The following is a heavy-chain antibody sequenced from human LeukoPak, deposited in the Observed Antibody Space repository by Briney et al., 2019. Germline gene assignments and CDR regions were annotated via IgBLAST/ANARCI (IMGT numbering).Heavy chain of an antibody. V-gene: IGHV3-30-3*01. CDR3: ARDSLSGDYSSFHY. J-gene: IGHJ4*02. D-gene: IGHD3-3*01. Sequence: GGSLRLSCAASGFTFNNYAIHWVRQAPGKGLEWVAVISYDGSNKYYADSVKGRFTISRDNSKNTLYLQMNSLRAEDTAVYYCARDSLSGDYSSFHYWGQGTLVTVSS. CDR1: GFTFNNYA. CDR2: ISYDGSNK.